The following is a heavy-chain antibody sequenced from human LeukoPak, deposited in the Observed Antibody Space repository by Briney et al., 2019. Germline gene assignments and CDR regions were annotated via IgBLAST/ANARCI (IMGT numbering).Heavy chain of an antibody. CDR1: GGSISSYY. CDR2: IYYSGST. Sequence: SETLSLTCTASGGSISSYYWSWIRQPPGKGLVWIGYIYYSGSTNYNPSLKSRVTISVDTSKNQFSLTLSSVTAADTAVYYCAREGEDCSGGSCYTSEYFQHWGQGTLVTVSS. D-gene: IGHD2-15*01. V-gene: IGHV4-59*01. CDR3: AREGEDCSGGSCYTSEYFQH. J-gene: IGHJ1*01.